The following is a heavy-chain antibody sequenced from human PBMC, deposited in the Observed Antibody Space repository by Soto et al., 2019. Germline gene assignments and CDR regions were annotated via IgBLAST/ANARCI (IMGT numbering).Heavy chain of an antibody. CDR1: GYTFTSDY. J-gene: IGHJ2*01. Sequence: QVQLVQSGAEVKKPGASVMLSCQTSGYTFTSDYIHWVRQAPGQGLEWMGCINPNSGAKYHAQNLQGGVTMSRDTSISTANMELNKLKADDTAVYYCARAGQKWYFDLWCRGTLVTDSS. CDR2: INPNSGAK. V-gene: IGHV1-2*02. CDR3: ARAGQKWYFDL.